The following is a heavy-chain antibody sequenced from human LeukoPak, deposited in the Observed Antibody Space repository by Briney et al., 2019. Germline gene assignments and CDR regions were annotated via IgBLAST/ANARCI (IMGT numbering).Heavy chain of an antibody. CDR1: GGSISSSSYY. CDR2: IYYSGIT. Sequence: PSETLSLTCTVSGGSISSSSYYWGWIRQPPGEGLEWIGSIYYSGITYYNPSLKSRVPLSVDTSKNQFSLKLSSVTAADTAVYYCARLMTTTAAFDIWGQGTMVTVSS. D-gene: IGHD4-11*01. V-gene: IGHV4-39*01. CDR3: ARLMTTTAAFDI. J-gene: IGHJ3*02.